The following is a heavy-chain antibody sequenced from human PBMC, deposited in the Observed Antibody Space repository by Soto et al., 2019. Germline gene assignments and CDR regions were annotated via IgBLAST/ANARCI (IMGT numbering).Heavy chain of an antibody. V-gene: IGHV4-4*07. D-gene: IGHD3-16*01. J-gene: IGHJ5*02. CDR3: ARDMGQLGEYNWFDP. Sequence: PSETLSLTCTVSGGSISSYYWSWIRQPAGKGLEWIGRIYTSGSTNYNPSLKSRVTMSVDTSKNQFSLKLSSVTAADTAVYYCARDMGQLGEYNWFDPWGQGTLVTVYS. CDR1: GGSISSYY. CDR2: IYTSGST.